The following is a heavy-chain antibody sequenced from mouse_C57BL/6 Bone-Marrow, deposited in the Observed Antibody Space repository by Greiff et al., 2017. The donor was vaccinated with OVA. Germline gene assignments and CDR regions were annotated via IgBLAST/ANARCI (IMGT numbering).Heavy chain of an antibody. CDR1: GYTFTSYT. V-gene: IGHV1-4*01. D-gene: IGHD2-14*01. J-gene: IGHJ1*03. Sequence: QVQLQQSGAELARPGASVKMSCKASGYTFTSYTMHWVKQRPGQGLEWIGYINPSSGYTKYNQKFKDKATLTADKSSSTAYMQLSSLTSEDSAVYYGGGVRLWYFDVWGTGTTVTVSS. CDR2: INPSSGYT. CDR3: GGVRLWYFDV.